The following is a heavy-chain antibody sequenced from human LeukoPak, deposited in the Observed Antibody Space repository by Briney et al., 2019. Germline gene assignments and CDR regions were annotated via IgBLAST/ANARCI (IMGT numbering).Heavy chain of an antibody. CDR2: IKQDGSDK. CDR3: ARKTVVGSYFDY. J-gene: IGHJ4*02. D-gene: IGHD4-23*01. V-gene: IGHV3-7*03. Sequence: GGSLRLSCAASGLTFSSYWMSWVRQAPGKGLEWVANIKQDGSDKYYVDSEKGRFTISRDNAKNSLYLQINSLRAEDTAVYYCARKTVVGSYFDYWGQGTPVTVSS. CDR1: GLTFSSYW.